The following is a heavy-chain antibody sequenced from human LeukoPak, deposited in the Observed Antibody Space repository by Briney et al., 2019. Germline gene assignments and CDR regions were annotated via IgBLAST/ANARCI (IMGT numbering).Heavy chain of an antibody. D-gene: IGHD3-22*01. V-gene: IGHV3-74*01. Sequence: GGSLRLSCAASGFTFSSYWMHWVRQAPGKGLVWVSRINSDGSSTSYADSVKGRFTISRDNSKNTLYLQMNSLRAEDTAVYYCAKVMGYDSSGYINYWGQGTLVTVSS. CDR1: GFTFSSYW. CDR2: INSDGSST. J-gene: IGHJ4*02. CDR3: AKVMGYDSSGYINY.